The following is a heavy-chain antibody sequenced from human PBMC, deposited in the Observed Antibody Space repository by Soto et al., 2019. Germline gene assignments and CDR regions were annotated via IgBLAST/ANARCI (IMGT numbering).Heavy chain of an antibody. V-gene: IGHV1-18*01. CDR2: INTYNGYT. Sequence: QVHLVQSGAEVKKPGASVKVSCKASGYTFTSCGISWVRQAPGQGLEWMGLINTYNGYTNYPQNFQGRVTMTTDTSTGTVYMELRSLTSDETAVYYCAKDLTKSLDVWGQGTTVTVSS. D-gene: IGHD4-4*01. CDR3: AKDLTKSLDV. J-gene: IGHJ6*02. CDR1: GYTFTSCG.